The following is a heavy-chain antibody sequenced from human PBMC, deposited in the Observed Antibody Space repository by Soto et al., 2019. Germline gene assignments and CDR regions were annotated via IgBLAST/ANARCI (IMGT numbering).Heavy chain of an antibody. CDR3: ASSSLYGRDV. CDR2: SYYHGHP. CDR1: GGSISSGYSY. V-gene: IGHV4-30-4*02. Sequence: SETLSLTCSVSGGSISSGYSYWSWIRQTPGKGRGWIGNSYYHGHPYYNPSLKSRLIISLDTSKNQFSLKAGSVTTASTAVYCCASSSLYGRDVWGQGSKVTDS. J-gene: IGHJ6*02.